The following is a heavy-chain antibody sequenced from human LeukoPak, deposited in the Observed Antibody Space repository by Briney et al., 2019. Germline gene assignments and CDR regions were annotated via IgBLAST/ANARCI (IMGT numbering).Heavy chain of an antibody. Sequence: PGGSLRLSCAASGFPFSSYAMNWVRQAPGKGLEWVSKISGGGDIIYYADSVKGRFSISRDNSKNTLYLQMNSLRADDMAVYYCARPRPGTTTYFDNWGQGTLVTVSS. J-gene: IGHJ4*02. CDR1: GFPFSSYA. CDR2: ISGGGDII. D-gene: IGHD1-1*01. CDR3: ARPRPGTTTYFDN. V-gene: IGHV3-23*01.